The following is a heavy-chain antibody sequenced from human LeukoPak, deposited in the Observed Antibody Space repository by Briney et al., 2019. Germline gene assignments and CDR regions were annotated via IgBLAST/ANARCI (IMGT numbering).Heavy chain of an antibody. CDR2: ISSSSSYI. J-gene: IGHJ4*02. CDR3: ARDTDIYSSAWDY. Sequence: GGSLRLSCAASGFTFSSYSMNWVRQAPGKGLEWVSSISSSSSYIYYADSVKGRFTISRDNAKNSLYLQMNSLRAEDTAVYYCARDTDIYSSAWDYWGQGTLVTVSS. D-gene: IGHD6-19*01. V-gene: IGHV3-21*01. CDR1: GFTFSSYS.